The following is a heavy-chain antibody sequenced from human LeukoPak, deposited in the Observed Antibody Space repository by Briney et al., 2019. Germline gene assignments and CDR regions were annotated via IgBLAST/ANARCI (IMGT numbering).Heavy chain of an antibody. J-gene: IGHJ5*02. V-gene: IGHV4-30-4*08. D-gene: IGHD4-17*01. CDR3: ATYRGDYVGNWFDP. Sequence: SETLSLTCTVSGGSISSGNYYWSWIRQPPGKGLEWIGYIYYSGSTYYNPSLKNRITVSVDTSKNQFSLKLSSVTAADTAVYYCATYRGDYVGNWFDPWGQGTLVTVSS. CDR1: GGSISSGNYY. CDR2: IYYSGST.